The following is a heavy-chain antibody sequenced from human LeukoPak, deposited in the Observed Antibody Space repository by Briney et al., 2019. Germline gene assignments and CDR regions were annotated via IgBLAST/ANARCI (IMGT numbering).Heavy chain of an antibody. CDR2: ISAYNGNT. Sequence: GASVKVSCKASGYTFTSYGISWVRQAPGQGLEWMGWISAYNGNTNYAQKLQGRVTMTTDTSTSTAYMELSRLRSDDTAVYYCARPYYDILTGYPFWGQGTLVTVSS. J-gene: IGHJ4*02. D-gene: IGHD3-9*01. V-gene: IGHV1-18*01. CDR3: ARPYYDILTGYPF. CDR1: GYTFTSYG.